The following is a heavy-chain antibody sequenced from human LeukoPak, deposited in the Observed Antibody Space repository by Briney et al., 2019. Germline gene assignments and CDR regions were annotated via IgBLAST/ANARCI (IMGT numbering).Heavy chain of an antibody. CDR1: GFTFSSYG. CDR2: IWYDGSNK. CDR3: AKSRGYSAYDFPDY. D-gene: IGHD5-12*01. J-gene: IGHJ4*02. V-gene: IGHV3-33*06. Sequence: GGSLRLSCAASGFTFSSYGMHWVRQAPGKGLEWVAVIWYDGSNKYYADSVKGRFTISRDNSKNTLYLQMNSLRVEDTAVYYCAKSRGYSAYDFPDYWGQGTLVTVSS.